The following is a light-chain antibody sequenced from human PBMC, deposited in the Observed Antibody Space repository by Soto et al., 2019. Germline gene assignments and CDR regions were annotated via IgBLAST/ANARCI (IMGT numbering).Light chain of an antibody. CDR3: NSYTTSGTPV. J-gene: IGLJ3*02. V-gene: IGLV2-14*01. Sequence: QSALTQPASVSGSPGQSITISCTGTSSDVGGYNYLSWYQQHPGKAPRVMIYEVSNRPSGVSNRFSGSKSGNTASLTISGLQAEDEGGYFCNSYTTSGTPVFGGGTKLTVL. CDR2: EVS. CDR1: SSDVGGYNY.